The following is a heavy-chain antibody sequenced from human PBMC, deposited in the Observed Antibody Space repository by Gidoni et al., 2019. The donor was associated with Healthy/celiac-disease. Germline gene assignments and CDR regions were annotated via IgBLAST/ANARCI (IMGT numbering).Heavy chain of an antibody. CDR1: EFTFRNYA. CDR2: ITSSGDST. V-gene: IGHV3-23*01. J-gene: IGHJ3*02. CDR3: AKDISSTWHNVFDI. D-gene: IGHD2-2*01. Sequence: EVQLLESGGTLVQPGGSLRLSCAASEFTFRNYAMTWVRKAPGKGLEWVSTITSSGDSTFYVDSVRGRFTISRDNSKNTLYMQMNSLRAEDTDVYHCAKDISSTWHNVFDIWGRGTMVTVAS.